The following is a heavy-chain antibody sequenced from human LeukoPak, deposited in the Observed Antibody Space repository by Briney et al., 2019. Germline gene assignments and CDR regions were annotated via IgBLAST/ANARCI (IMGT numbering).Heavy chain of an antibody. V-gene: IGHV1-18*01. J-gene: IGHJ6*02. Sequence: ASAKVSCKASGYTFTSYGISWVRQAPGQGLEWMGWISAYNGNTNYAQKLQGRVTMTTDTSTSTAYMELRSLRSDDTAVYYCARDGSDWGYYYYYGMDVWGQGTTVTVSS. CDR1: GYTFTSYG. CDR3: ARDGSDWGYYYYYGMDV. CDR2: ISAYNGNT. D-gene: IGHD3-16*01.